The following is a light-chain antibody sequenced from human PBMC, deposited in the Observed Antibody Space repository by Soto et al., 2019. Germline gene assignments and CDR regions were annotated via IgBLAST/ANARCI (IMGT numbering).Light chain of an antibody. CDR1: QRISAY. Sequence: DIQMTQSPSSLSAYVGDRVTITCQASQRISAYLNWYQHKPGKAPRLLIYTASSLQSGVPSRFSGSGSGTDFTLTISSLQPEDFATYYCQQSYNNPLTFGGGTKVDIK. J-gene: IGKJ4*01. CDR3: QQSYNNPLT. V-gene: IGKV1-39*01. CDR2: TAS.